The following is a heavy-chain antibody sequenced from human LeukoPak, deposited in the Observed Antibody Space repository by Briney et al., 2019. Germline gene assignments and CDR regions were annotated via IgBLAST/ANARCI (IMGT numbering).Heavy chain of an antibody. CDR1: GYTFTSYY. V-gene: IGHV1-46*01. CDR3: ARDLCGGDCYSEDVFDI. Sequence: ASVKASCKASGYTFTSYYIHWVRQAPGQGLEWMGMINPSGGSTSYAQKFQGRLTMTRDTSTTTVYMELSSLRFEDTAVYYCARDLCGGDCYSEDVFDIWGQGTMVTVSS. J-gene: IGHJ3*02. CDR2: INPSGGST. D-gene: IGHD2-21*02.